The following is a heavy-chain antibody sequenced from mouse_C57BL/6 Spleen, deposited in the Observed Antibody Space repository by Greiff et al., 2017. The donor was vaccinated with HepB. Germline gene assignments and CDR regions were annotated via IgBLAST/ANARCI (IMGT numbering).Heavy chain of an antibody. Sequence: QVQLKESGAELVRPGTSVKVSCKASGYAFTNYLIEWVKQRPGQGLEWIGVINPGSGGTNYNEKFKGKATLTADNSSSTAYMQLSSLTSEDSAVYFCARGTAQATFDYWGQGTTLTVSS. J-gene: IGHJ2*01. D-gene: IGHD3-2*02. CDR1: GYAFTNYL. CDR2: INPGSGGT. CDR3: ARGTAQATFDY. V-gene: IGHV1-54*01.